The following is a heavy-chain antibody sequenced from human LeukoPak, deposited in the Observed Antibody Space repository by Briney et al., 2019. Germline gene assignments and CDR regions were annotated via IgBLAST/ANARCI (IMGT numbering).Heavy chain of an antibody. Sequence: SQTLSLTCSVSGGSIRSGDYYWNWIRQHPGKGLEWIGNIYYTGSTSYNPSLKSRVTILLDTSKNQFSLKLSSVTAADTAVYYCARKRVTIFGVVITQFDPWGQGTLVTVSS. J-gene: IGHJ5*02. D-gene: IGHD3-3*01. V-gene: IGHV4-31*03. CDR3: ARKRVTIFGVVITQFDP. CDR1: GGSIRSGDYY. CDR2: IYYTGST.